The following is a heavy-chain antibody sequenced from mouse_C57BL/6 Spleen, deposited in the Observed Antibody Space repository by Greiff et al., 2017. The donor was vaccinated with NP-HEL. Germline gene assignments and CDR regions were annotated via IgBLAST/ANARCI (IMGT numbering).Heavy chain of an antibody. D-gene: IGHD1-1*01. CDR1: GFSLTSYG. CDR3: ARAFITTVVASNYYAMDY. Sequence: VKLQESGPGLVQPSQSLSITCTVSGFSLTSYGVHWVRQSPGKGLEWLGVIWSGGSTDYNAAFISRLSISKYNSKSQVFFKMNSLQADDTAIYYCARAFITTVVASNYYAMDYWGQGTSVTVSS. V-gene: IGHV2-2*01. J-gene: IGHJ4*01. CDR2: IWSGGST.